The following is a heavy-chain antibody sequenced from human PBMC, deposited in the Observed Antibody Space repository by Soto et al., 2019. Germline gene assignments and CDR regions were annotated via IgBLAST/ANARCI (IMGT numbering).Heavy chain of an antibody. D-gene: IGHD3-10*01. CDR2: IYYSGST. CDR3: ARRYGWLYFDY. CDR1: GGSISSYY. Sequence: SETLSLTCTVSGGSISSYYWSWIRQPPGKGLEWIGYIYYSGSTYYNPSLKSRVTISVDTSKNQFSLKLSSVTAADTAVYYCARRYGWLYFDYWGQGSLVTVSS. V-gene: IGHV4-59*08. J-gene: IGHJ4*02.